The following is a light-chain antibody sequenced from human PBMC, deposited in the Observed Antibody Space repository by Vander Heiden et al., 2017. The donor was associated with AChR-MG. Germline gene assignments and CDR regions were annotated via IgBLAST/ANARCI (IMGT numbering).Light chain of an antibody. J-gene: IGKJ1*01. CDR2: AAS. V-gene: IGKV1-39*01. Sequence: DIQMTQSPSSLSASVGDRVTITCRASQSISTYLNWYQQKPGKAPKLLIYAASSLQSGVPSRFSGSGSGTDFTLTISSLQPKDFATYYCQQSYSIPQTFGQGTKVEIK. CDR3: QQSYSIPQT. CDR1: QSISTY.